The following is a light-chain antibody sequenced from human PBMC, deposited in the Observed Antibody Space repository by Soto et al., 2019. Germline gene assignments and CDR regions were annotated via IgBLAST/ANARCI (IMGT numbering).Light chain of an antibody. CDR2: KNN. CDR1: SSNIGSQY. V-gene: IGLV1-47*01. CDR3: AAWDDRLSGRV. J-gene: IGLJ3*02. Sequence: QSVLTQPPSASGTPGQSITISCSGSSSNIGSQYVYWYQQLPGTAPTVVIYKNNERPSGVPDRFSGSKSGTSASLAISGLRSEDEADYYCAAWDDRLSGRVFGGGTKVTVL.